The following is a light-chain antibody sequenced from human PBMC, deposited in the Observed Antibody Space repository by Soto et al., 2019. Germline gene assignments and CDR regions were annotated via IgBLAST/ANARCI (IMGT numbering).Light chain of an antibody. V-gene: IGKV1-39*01. Sequence: DIQMTQSPSSLSASVGDRVTISCRASQSISRYLNWYQQKPGKAPKLLIYAASSLQSGVPSRFSGSGYGSDFTLTISSLQPEDFATYYCQQSYSTLFTFVGVTKVEIK. CDR1: QSISRY. J-gene: IGKJ4*01. CDR3: QQSYSTLFT. CDR2: AAS.